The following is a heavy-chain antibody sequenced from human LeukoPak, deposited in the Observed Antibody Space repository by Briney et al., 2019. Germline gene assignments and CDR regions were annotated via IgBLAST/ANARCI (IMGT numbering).Heavy chain of an antibody. J-gene: IGHJ4*02. CDR2: INPNSGGT. D-gene: IGHD3-10*01. CDR3: ARSGSGSYYNLIHD. CDR1: GYTFTGYY. Sequence: ASVKVSCKASGYTFTGYYMHWVRQAPGQGLEWMGWINPNSGGTNYAQKFQGRGTMTRDTSVSTAYMELRRLRSDDTAVYYCARSGSGSYYNLIHDWGEGKLVTVSS. V-gene: IGHV1-2*02.